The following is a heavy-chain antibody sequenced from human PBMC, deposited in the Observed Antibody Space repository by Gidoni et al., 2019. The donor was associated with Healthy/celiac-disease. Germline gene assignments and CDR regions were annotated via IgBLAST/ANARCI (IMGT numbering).Heavy chain of an antibody. CDR1: GFTFDDYA. CDR3: AKEGEMATIRY. V-gene: IGHV3-43D*04. CDR2: ISWDGGST. Sequence: EVQLVESGGVVVQPGGSLRLSCAASGFTFDDYAMHGVRQAPGKGLEWVSIISWDGGSTYYADSVKGRFTISRDNSKNSLYLQMNSLVAEDTALYYCAKEGEMATIRYWGQGTLVTVSS. J-gene: IGHJ4*02. D-gene: IGHD5-12*01.